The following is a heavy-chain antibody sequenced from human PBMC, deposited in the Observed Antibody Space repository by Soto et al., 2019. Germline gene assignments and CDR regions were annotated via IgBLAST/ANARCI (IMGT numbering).Heavy chain of an antibody. CDR2: IIPVFATP. J-gene: IGHJ4*01. CDR1: GCPFSDDS. V-gene: IGHV1-69*06. Sequence: QVQLVQSVAEVKKPGSSVKVSCKASGCPFSDDSINWVRQAPGQGLEWMGGIIPVFATPNYAQKFQGRVTITAEKYTSKASLELSNLRSEDTEIYLCARDTDYGTNSGLGLVDYWGHGPLVTVTS. D-gene: IGHD4-17*01. CDR3: ARDTDYGTNSGLGLVDY.